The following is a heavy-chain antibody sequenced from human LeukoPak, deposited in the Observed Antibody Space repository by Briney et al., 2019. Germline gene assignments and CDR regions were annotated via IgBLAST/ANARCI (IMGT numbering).Heavy chain of an antibody. Sequence: GGSLRLSCAASGFTFSSYRMSWVRQAPGKGLEWVANIRQDGSEKYYVDSVKGRFTISRDNAKNSLYLQMNSLRAEDTAVYYCARDGETITIFGVVIEYYFDYWGQGTLVTVSS. CDR3: ARDGETITIFGVVIEYYFDY. V-gene: IGHV3-7*01. CDR1: GFTFSSYR. D-gene: IGHD3-3*01. J-gene: IGHJ4*02. CDR2: IRQDGSEK.